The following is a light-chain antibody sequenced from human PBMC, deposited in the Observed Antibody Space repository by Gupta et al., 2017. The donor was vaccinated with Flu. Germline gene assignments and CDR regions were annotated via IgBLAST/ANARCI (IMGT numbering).Light chain of an antibody. V-gene: IGKV3-20*01. Sequence: EIVFTQSPGTLSLSPGERATLSCRASQSVSSSYLAWYQQKPGQAPRLLIYGASSRATGIPDRFSGSGSGTDFTLTISRLEPEVFAVYYCQQYGSSPYTFGQGTKLEIK. J-gene: IGKJ2*01. CDR2: GAS. CDR1: QSVSSSY. CDR3: QQYGSSPYT.